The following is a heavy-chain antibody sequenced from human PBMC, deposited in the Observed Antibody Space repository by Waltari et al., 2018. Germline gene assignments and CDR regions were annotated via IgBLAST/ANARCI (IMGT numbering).Heavy chain of an antibody. V-gene: IGHV4-59*01. D-gene: IGHD6-13*01. J-gene: IGHJ5*02. CDR2: IYYSGST. CDR3: ARQYSSSWYGWFDP. Sequence: QVQLQESGPGLVKPSETLSLTCTVSGGSISSYYWSWIRQPPGKGLEWIGYIYYSGSTNYNPSLKRRVTISVDTSKNQFSLKLSSVTAADTAVYYCARQYSSSWYGWFDPWGQGTLVTVSS. CDR1: GGSISSYY.